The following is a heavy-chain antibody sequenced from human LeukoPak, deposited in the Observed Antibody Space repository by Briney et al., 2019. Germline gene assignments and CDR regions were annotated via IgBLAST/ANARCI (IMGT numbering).Heavy chain of an antibody. CDR1: GGSISNNNYY. J-gene: IGHJ4*02. CDR2: IYYSGST. CDR3: AKYDSSTSSFDY. D-gene: IGHD3-22*01. V-gene: IGHV4-39*07. Sequence: RPSETLSLTCSVSGGSISNNNYYWGWIRQPPGKGLEWIGSIYYSGSTYYNPSLKSRVTISVDTSKNQFSLKLSSVTPEDTAVYYCAKYDSSTSSFDYWGQGTLVTVSS.